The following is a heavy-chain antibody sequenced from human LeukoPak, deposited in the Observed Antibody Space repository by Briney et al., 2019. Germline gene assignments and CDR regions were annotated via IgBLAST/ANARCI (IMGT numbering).Heavy chain of an antibody. J-gene: IGHJ3*02. CDR1: GFTLSSYW. CDR3: ASMNGHAFDI. D-gene: IGHD2-8*01. V-gene: IGHV3-74*01. CDR2: INSDGGST. Sequence: PGGSLRLSCAASGFTLSSYWIHWVRQAPGKGRVWVSGINSDGGSTGYADSVKGRFIITRDNAKNMLYLQMNSLRAEDTAVYYCASMNGHAFDIWGQGTRVTVSS.